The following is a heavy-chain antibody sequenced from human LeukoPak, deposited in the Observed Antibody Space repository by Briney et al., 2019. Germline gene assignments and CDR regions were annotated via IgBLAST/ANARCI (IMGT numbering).Heavy chain of an antibody. CDR3: ARNTIITIFGVVPVFFFDP. CDR1: GGSISSGGYY. J-gene: IGHJ5*02. Sequence: SQTLSLTCTVSGGSISSGGYYWSWIRQPPGKGLEWIGYIYHSGSTYYNPSLKSRVTISVDRSKNQFSLKLSSVTAADTAVYYCARNTIITIFGVVPVFFFDPWGQGTLVTVSS. V-gene: IGHV4-30-2*01. D-gene: IGHD3-3*01. CDR2: IYHSGST.